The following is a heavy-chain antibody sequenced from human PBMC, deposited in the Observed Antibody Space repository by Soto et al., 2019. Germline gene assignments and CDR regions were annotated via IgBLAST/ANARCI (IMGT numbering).Heavy chain of an antibody. CDR2: ISTYNGNT. CDR1: GYTFTDYG. V-gene: IGHV1-18*04. J-gene: IGHJ4*02. Sequence: QVQLVQSGAEVKKPGASVKVSCKASGYTFTDYGISWVRQAPGQGLEWMGWISTYNGNTIYAQKIQGRVTMTTDTSTSTAYVELRSLTSDDTAVYFCAAVRGSLGSLSFDYWGQGTPVTVSA. D-gene: IGHD6-19*01. CDR3: AAVRGSLGSLSFDY.